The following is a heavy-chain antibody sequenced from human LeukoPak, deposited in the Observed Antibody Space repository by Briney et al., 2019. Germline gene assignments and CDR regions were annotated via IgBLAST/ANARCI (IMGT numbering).Heavy chain of an antibody. J-gene: IGHJ4*02. CDR1: GGSISSSSYY. CDR3: ARGHSSGLNY. D-gene: IGHD6-19*01. Sequence: PSETLSLTCTVSGGSISSSSYYWGWVRQPLGKGLEWIGSIYYSGSTYYNPSLKSRVTISVDTSKNQFSLKLSSVTAADTAVYYCARGHSSGLNYWGQGTLVTVSS. V-gene: IGHV4-39*07. CDR2: IYYSGST.